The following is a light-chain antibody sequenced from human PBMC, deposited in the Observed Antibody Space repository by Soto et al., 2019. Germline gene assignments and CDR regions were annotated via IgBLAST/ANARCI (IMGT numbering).Light chain of an antibody. J-gene: IGKJ4*01. Sequence: EIVLTQSPATLSLSPGERATLSCRASQSVSSYLAWYQQKPGQAPRLLIYDASNRATGIPARFSGSGSGTDFTLTISRLEPEDFAVYYCRQRSDWPLTFGGGTKVDIK. CDR2: DAS. CDR3: RQRSDWPLT. CDR1: QSVSSY. V-gene: IGKV3-11*01.